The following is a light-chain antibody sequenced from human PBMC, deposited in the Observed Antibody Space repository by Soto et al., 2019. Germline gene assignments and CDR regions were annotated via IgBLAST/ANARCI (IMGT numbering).Light chain of an antibody. Sequence: EIVLTPSPATLSLSPAQSASLSCRASQSVRSYLAWHQQKPGQAPRLLIDDASNRATGIPARFSGSGYGTDFTLTISTLEPEDFAVYYCQQRSNWPITFGPGTKVDIK. CDR2: DAS. CDR3: QQRSNWPIT. V-gene: IGKV3-11*01. CDR1: QSVRSY. J-gene: IGKJ3*01.